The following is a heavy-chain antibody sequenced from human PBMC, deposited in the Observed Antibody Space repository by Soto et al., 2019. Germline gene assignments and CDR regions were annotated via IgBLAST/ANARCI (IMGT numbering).Heavy chain of an antibody. D-gene: IGHD6-6*01. CDR1: GYTFTSYD. J-gene: IGHJ6*03. CDR3: ARENRAARSVFHDYHYYMDV. V-gene: IGHV1-8*01. CDR2: MNPNSGNT. Sequence: ASVKVSCKASGYTFTSYDINWVRQATGQGLEWMGWMNPNSGNTGYAQKFQGRVTMTRNTSISTAYMELSSLRSEDTAVYYCARENRAARSVFHDYHYYMDVWGTGTTVTVSS.